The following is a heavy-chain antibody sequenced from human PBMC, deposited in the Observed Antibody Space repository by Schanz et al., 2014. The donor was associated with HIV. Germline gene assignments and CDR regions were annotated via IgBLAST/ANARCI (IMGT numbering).Heavy chain of an antibody. CDR2: ISAYNGNT. J-gene: IGHJ4*02. CDR1: GYTFTNNF. V-gene: IGHV1-18*04. Sequence: QVQLLQSGAEVKKPGASVKVSCKASGYTFTNNFIHWVRQAPGQGLEWMGWISAYNGNTNYAQKRQGRVTMTTDTSTSTAYMDLRSLRSDDTAVYYCARGAAEMATMTPWRYWGQGTLVTVSS. D-gene: IGHD5-12*01. CDR3: ARGAAEMATMTPWRY.